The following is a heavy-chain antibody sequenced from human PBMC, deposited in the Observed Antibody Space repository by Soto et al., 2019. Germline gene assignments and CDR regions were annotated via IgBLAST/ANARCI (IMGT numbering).Heavy chain of an antibody. V-gene: IGHV3-72*01. Sequence: EVQLVESGGGLVQPGGSLILSCAASGFTFSDHYMDWVRQAPGKGLEWVGRTRNRANSYTTEYAASVKGRFIVSRDYSKNSLYLQMNSLKTEDTAVYYCARSSGTFRFFDYWGQGTLVTVSS. D-gene: IGHD1-26*01. J-gene: IGHJ4*02. CDR2: TRNRANSYTT. CDR3: ARSSGTFRFFDY. CDR1: GFTFSDHY.